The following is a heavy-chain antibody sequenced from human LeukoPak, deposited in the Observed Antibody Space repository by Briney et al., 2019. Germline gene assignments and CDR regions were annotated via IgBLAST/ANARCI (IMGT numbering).Heavy chain of an antibody. D-gene: IGHD3-22*01. CDR3: ARVETYYYDSSGYYFVY. J-gene: IGHJ4*02. V-gene: IGHV4-30-4*08. CDR1: GGSISGSSYF. CDR2: IYYSGST. Sequence: SETLSLTCTVSGGSISGSSYFWGWIRQPPGKGLEWIGYIYYSGSTYYNPSLKSRVTISVDTSKNQFSLKLSSVTAADTAVYYCARVETYYYDSSGYYFVYWGQGTLVTVSS.